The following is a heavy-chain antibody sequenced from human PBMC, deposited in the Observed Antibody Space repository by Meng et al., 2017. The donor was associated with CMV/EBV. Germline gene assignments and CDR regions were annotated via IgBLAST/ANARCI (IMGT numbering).Heavy chain of an antibody. CDR3: ARGPLGEYSNYDAP. Sequence: QGRLVQSGAEVKKPGASVKVSCKASGYTFTGYYMHWVQQAPGQGLEWMGWINPNSGGTNYAQKFQGRVTMTRDTSISTAYMELSRLRSDDTAVYYCARGPLGEYSNYDAPWGQGTLVTVSS. D-gene: IGHD4-11*01. CDR2: INPNSGGT. CDR1: GYTFTGYY. J-gene: IGHJ5*02. V-gene: IGHV1-2*02.